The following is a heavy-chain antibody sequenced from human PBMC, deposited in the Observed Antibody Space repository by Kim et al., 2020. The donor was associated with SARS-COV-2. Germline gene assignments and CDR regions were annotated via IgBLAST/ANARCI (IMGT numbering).Heavy chain of an antibody. CDR2: IGSGGSST. CDR3: AKALTPAGSHISYYSGLDV. CDR1: GFTFSSYA. V-gene: IGHV3-23*01. J-gene: IGHJ6*02. Sequence: GGSLRLSCAASGFTFSSYAMTWVRQAPGKGLEWVSSIGSGGSSTFYADSVKGRFTISRDNSKNTLYLQMNSLRAEDTAVYYCAKALTPAGSHISYYSGLDVWGQGTTVTVSS. D-gene: IGHD2-2*01.